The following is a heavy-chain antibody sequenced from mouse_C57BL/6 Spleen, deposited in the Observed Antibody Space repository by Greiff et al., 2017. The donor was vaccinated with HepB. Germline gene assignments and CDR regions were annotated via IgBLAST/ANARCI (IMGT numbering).Heavy chain of an antibody. CDR3: ASRAHYGYAMDY. CDR2: IHPNSGST. J-gene: IGHJ4*01. D-gene: IGHD1-1*01. CDR1: GYTFTSYW. Sequence: QVQLQQPGAELVKPGASVKLSCQASGYTFTSYWLHWVKQRPGQGLEWIGMIHPNSGSTNYNEKFKSKATLTVDKSSSTAYMQLSSLTSEDSAVYYFASRAHYGYAMDYWGQGTSVTVSS. V-gene: IGHV1-64*01.